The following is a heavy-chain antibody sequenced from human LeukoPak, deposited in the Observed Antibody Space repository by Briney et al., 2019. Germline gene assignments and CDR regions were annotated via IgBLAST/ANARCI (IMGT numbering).Heavy chain of an antibody. CDR1: GFTFSYYW. V-gene: IGHV3-7*03. D-gene: IGHD2-8*02. Sequence: GSLRLSCAASGFTFSYYWMSWVRQAPGKGLEWVANMKQDGSEEYYVDSVKGRFTIPRDNAKNSLYLQMNSLRAEDTAVYYCASKGCTGGNCKHYFDYWGQGTLVTVAS. CDR2: MKQDGSEE. J-gene: IGHJ4*02. CDR3: ASKGCTGGNCKHYFDY.